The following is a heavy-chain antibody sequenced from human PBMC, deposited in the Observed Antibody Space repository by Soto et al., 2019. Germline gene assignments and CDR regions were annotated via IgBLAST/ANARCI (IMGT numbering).Heavy chain of an antibody. Sequence: SETLSLTCAVSGGSISSSNWWSWVRQPPGKGLEWIGEIYHSGSTNYNPSLKSRVTISVDKSKNQFSLKLSSVTAADTAVYYCATVVWFGERYFDYWGQGTLVTVSS. CDR1: GGSISSSNW. CDR3: ATVVWFGERYFDY. D-gene: IGHD3-10*01. V-gene: IGHV4-4*02. J-gene: IGHJ4*02. CDR2: IYHSGST.